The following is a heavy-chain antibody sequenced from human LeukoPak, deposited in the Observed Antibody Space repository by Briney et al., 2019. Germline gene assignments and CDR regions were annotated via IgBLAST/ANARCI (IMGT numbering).Heavy chain of an antibody. CDR1: GFTFSNYW. J-gene: IGHJ4*02. D-gene: IGHD7-27*01. CDR2: VKSDGSST. CDR3: ATEGRLGL. Sequence: QPGGSLRLSYAASGFTFSNYWMHCVRQAPGKGLVWVSRVKSDGSSTSYADSVKGRFTISRDNAKNTLYLQMNSLRAEDTAVYYCATEGRLGLWGQGTLVTVSS. V-gene: IGHV3-74*01.